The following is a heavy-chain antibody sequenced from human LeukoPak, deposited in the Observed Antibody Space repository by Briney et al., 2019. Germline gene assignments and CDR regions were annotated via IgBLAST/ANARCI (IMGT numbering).Heavy chain of an antibody. CDR2: TYYRSKWYN. Sequence: SQTLSLTCAISGDSVSTDTTAWNCIRQSPWRGLEWLGRTYYRSKWYNDSAVSVKSRISINPNTSKNQFYIQLNSVTPEDTAVYYFARDRLWAVDSWGQGTLVTVSS. CDR3: ARDRLWAVDS. J-gene: IGHJ4*02. D-gene: IGHD6-25*01. V-gene: IGHV6-1*01. CDR1: GDSVSTDTTA.